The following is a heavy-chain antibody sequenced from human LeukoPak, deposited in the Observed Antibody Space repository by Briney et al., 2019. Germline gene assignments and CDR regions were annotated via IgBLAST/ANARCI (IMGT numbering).Heavy chain of an antibody. CDR1: GFTFISYG. J-gene: IGHJ4*02. CDR2: IWYDGSSK. D-gene: IGHD3-3*01. V-gene: IGHV3-33*01. CDR3: ARDSGFITIFGVVRVFDY. Sequence: GGSLRLSCAASGFTFISYGMHWVRQAPGKGLEWVAVIWYDGSSKYYADSVKGRFTISRDNSKNTLYLQMNSLRAEDTAVYYCARDSGFITIFGVVRVFDYWGQGTLVTVSS.